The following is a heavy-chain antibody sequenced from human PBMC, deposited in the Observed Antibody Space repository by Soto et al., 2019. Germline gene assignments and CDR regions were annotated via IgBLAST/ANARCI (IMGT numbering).Heavy chain of an antibody. CDR1: GFTFSSYG. V-gene: IGHV3-33*01. D-gene: IGHD3-3*01. J-gene: IGHJ6*02. CDR3: ARDNYDFWSGYYSSPYYYYYGMDV. Sequence: ESGGGVVQPGRSLRLSCAASGFTFSSYGMHWVRQAPGKGLEWVAVIWYDGSNKYYADSVKGRFTISRDNSKNTLYLQMNSLRAEDTAVYYCARDNYDFWSGYYSSPYYYYYGMDVWGQGTTVTVSS. CDR2: IWYDGSNK.